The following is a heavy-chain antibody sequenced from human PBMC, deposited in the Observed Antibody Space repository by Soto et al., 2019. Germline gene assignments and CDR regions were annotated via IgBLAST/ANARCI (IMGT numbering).Heavy chain of an antibody. Sequence: QVQLVQSGAEVKKPGSSVKVSCKASGGTFSSYTISWVRQAPGQGLEWMGRIIPILGIANYAQKFQGRVTITADKSTSTAYMELSSLRSEDTAVYYCARVVLDWGYDYMDVWGKGTTVTVSS. CDR2: IIPILGIA. V-gene: IGHV1-69*02. CDR3: ARVVLDWGYDYMDV. CDR1: GGTFSSYT. D-gene: IGHD7-27*01. J-gene: IGHJ6*03.